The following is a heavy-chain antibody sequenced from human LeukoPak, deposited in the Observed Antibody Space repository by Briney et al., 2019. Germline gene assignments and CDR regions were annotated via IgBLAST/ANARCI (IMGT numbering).Heavy chain of an antibody. CDR1: GYTFTSYG. Sequence: ASVKVSCKASGYTFTSYGISWVRQGPGQGLEWMGWISAYNGNTNYAQKLQGRVTMTTDTSTSTAYMELRSLRSDDTAVYYCASTVGITFGGRYGMDAWGQGTTVTVSS. CDR3: ASTVGITFGGRYGMDA. D-gene: IGHD3-16*01. J-gene: IGHJ6*02. V-gene: IGHV1-18*01. CDR2: ISAYNGNT.